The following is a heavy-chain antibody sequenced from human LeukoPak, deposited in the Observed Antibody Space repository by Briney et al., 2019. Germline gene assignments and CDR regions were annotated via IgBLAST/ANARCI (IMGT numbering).Heavy chain of an antibody. Sequence: GGSLRLSCAASGFTFGSYSMNWVRQAPGKGLEWVSRLSSDGSRSTYADSVKGRFIISRDNAKKTVYLQMNSLRVEDTAFYFCARFAAYEYHFDYWGRGALVTVSS. J-gene: IGHJ4*02. CDR3: ARFAAYEYHFDY. CDR2: LSSDGSRS. D-gene: IGHD5-12*01. CDR1: GFTFGSYS. V-gene: IGHV3-74*03.